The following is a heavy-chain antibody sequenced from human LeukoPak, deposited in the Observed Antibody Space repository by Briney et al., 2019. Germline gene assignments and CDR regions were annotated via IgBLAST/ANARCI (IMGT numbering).Heavy chain of an antibody. D-gene: IGHD6-13*01. V-gene: IGHV1-18*01. J-gene: IGHJ6*03. Sequence: GASVKVSCKASGYTFTSYGLSWVRQAPGQGLEWMGWISAYNGNTNTNYAQNLQGRVTMTTDPSTTTAYMELRSLRSDDTAVYYCARVAYSSSPSDYYYYYYYIDVWGTGTTVTISS. CDR1: GYTFTSYG. CDR2: ISAYNGNTNT. CDR3: ARVAYSSSPSDYYYYYYYIDV.